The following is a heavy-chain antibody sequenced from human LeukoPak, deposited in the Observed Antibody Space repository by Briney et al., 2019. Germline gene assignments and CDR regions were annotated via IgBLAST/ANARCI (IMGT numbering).Heavy chain of an antibody. V-gene: IGHV3-23*01. J-gene: IGHJ4*02. CDR2: ISGSGGST. Sequence: PGGSLRLSYAASGFTFSSYAMSWVRQAPGKGLEWVSAISGSGGSTYYADSVKGRFTISRDNAKNSLYLQMNSLRAEDTAVYYCARPLSLIAAAGTAQYDYWGQGTLVTVSS. CDR3: ARPLSLIAAAGTAQYDY. CDR1: GFTFSSYA. D-gene: IGHD6-13*01.